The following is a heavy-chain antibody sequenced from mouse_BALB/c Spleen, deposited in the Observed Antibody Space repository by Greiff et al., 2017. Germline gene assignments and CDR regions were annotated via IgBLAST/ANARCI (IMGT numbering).Heavy chain of an antibody. D-gene: IGHD2-3*01. V-gene: IGHV3-6*02. CDR1: GYSITSGYY. CDR3: ARAGGYYWFAY. J-gene: IGHJ3*01. Sequence: EVKVEESGPGLVKPSQSLSLTCSVTGYSITSGYYWNWIRQFPGNKLEWMGYISYDGSNNYNPSLKNRISITRDTSKNQFFLKLNSVTTEDTATYYCARAGGYYWFAYWGQGTLVTVSA. CDR2: ISYDGSN.